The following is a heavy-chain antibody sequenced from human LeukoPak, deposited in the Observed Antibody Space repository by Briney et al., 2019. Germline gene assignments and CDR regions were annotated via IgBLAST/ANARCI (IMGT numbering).Heavy chain of an antibody. CDR2: IIPIFGTA. D-gene: IGHD3-22*01. J-gene: IGHJ4*02. CDR3: ARDLHDSSGYPTYFDY. Sequence: GASVKVSCKASGGTFSSYAISWVRQAPGQGLVWMGGIIPIFGTANYAQKFQGRVTITADESTSTAYMELSSLRSEDTAVYYCARDLHDSSGYPTYFDYWGQGALVTVSS. V-gene: IGHV1-69*13. CDR1: GGTFSSYA.